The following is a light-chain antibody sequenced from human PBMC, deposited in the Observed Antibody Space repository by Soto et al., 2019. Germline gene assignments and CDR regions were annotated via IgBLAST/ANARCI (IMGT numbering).Light chain of an antibody. CDR2: AAS. CDR1: QGINSY. CDR3: QQLNSYPIT. J-gene: IGKJ5*01. V-gene: IGKV1-9*01. Sequence: IQLTQWPSSLVASVGGRATITCRASQGINSYLAWYQQKPGKAPKLLIYAASTLQSGVPSRFSGSGSGTDFTLTISSLQPEDFATYYCQQLNSYPITFGQGTRLEIK.